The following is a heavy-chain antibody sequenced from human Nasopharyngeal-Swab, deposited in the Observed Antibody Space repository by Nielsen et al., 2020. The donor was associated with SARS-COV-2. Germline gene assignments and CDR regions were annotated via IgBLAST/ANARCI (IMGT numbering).Heavy chain of an antibody. CDR2: IIPIFGTA. D-gene: IGHD2-21*02. CDR3: ARVNIVVVTAILYYYGMDV. CDR1: GGTFSSYA. J-gene: IGHJ6*02. Sequence: SVKVSCKASGGTFSSYAISWVGQAPGQGLEWMGGIIPIFGTANYAQKFQGRVTITADESTSTAYMELSSLRSEDTAVYYCARVNIVVVTAILYYYGMDVWGQGTTVTVSS. V-gene: IGHV1-69*13.